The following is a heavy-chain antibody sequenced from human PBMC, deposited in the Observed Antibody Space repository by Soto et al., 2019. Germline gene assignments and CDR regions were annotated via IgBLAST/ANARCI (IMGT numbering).Heavy chain of an antibody. CDR1: GYSFTSYW. CDR2: IDPSDSYT. Sequence: GESLKISCKGSGYSFTSYWIRWVRQMPGKGLEWMGRIDPSDSYTNYSPSFQGHVTISADKSISTAYLQWSSLKASDTAMYYCARLYYYDSSGYYPYGMDVWGQGTTVTV. CDR3: ARLYYYDSSGYYPYGMDV. D-gene: IGHD3-22*01. J-gene: IGHJ6*02. V-gene: IGHV5-10-1*01.